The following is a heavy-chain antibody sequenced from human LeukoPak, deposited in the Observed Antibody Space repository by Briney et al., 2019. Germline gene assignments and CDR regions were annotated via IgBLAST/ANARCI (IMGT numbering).Heavy chain of an antibody. CDR1: GFTFSSSW. CDR2: INSDGSST. Sequence: GGSLRLSCAASGFTFSSSWMHWVRQAPGKGLVWVARINSDGSSTNYADSEKGRSTISRDNANNTLYLHISSLRAEDAAFYYCAKERGWSFYFDSWGQGTLVTVSS. V-gene: IGHV3-74*01. J-gene: IGHJ4*02. CDR3: AKERGWSFYFDS. D-gene: IGHD6-19*01.